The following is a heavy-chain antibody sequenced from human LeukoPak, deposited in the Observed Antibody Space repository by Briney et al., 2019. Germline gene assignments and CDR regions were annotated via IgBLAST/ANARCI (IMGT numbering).Heavy chain of an antibody. J-gene: IGHJ6*02. CDR2: IYYSGTT. V-gene: IGHV4-59*08. CDR3: ARHSYYYYYGMDV. CDR1: GGSISGYY. Sequence: SETLSLTCTVSGGSISGYYWSWIRQPPGKGLEWIGYIYYSGTTNYSPSLKRRVTMSVDTSKNQFSLKLSSLTAADTAVYYCARHSYYYYYGMDVWGQGTTVTVSS.